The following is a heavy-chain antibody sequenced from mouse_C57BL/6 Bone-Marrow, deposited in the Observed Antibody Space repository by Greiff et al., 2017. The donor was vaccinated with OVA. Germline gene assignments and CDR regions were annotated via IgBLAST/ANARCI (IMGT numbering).Heavy chain of an antibody. D-gene: IGHD1-1*01. V-gene: IGHV3-6*01. CDR2: ISYDGSN. Sequence: EVQVVESGPGLVKPSQSLSLTCSVTGYSITSGYYWNWIRQSPGKKQEWMGYISYDGSNNYNPSLKNRISITRDTSKNQFFLKLNSVTTEDTATYYCARRYYGSSYDAMDYWGQGTSVTVSS. J-gene: IGHJ4*01. CDR3: ARRYYGSSYDAMDY. CDR1: GYSITSGYY.